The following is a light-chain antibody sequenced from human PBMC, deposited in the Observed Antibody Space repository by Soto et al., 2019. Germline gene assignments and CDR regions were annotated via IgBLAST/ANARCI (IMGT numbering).Light chain of an antibody. Sequence: QSALTQPPSASWSPGQSVTISCTGTSSDVGGYNYVSWYQQHPGAAPKLMIYEVVKRPSGVPDRFSGSKSGNTASLTVSGLQAEDESDYYCSSYGGDNNVVFGGGTQLTVL. CDR2: EVV. CDR1: SSDVGGYNY. CDR3: SSYGGDNNVV. J-gene: IGLJ2*01. V-gene: IGLV2-8*01.